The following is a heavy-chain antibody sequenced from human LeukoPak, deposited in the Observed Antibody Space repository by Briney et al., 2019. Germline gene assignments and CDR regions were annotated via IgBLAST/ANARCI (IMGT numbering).Heavy chain of an antibody. CDR3: ARRSSGYYFYFDY. CDR1: GGSISSYY. D-gene: IGHD3-22*01. CDR2: IYYSGST. J-gene: IGHJ4*02. V-gene: IGHV4-59*01. Sequence: SETLSLTCTVSGGSISSYYWSWIRQPPGKGLEWIGYIYYSGSTNCNPSLKSRVTISVDTSKNQFSLKLSSVTAADTAVYYCARRSSGYYFYFDYWGQGTLVTVSS.